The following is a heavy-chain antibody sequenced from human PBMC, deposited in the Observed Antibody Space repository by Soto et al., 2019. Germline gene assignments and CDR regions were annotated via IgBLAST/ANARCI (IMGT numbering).Heavy chain of an antibody. J-gene: IGHJ4*02. Sequence: PGGSLRLSCAASGFTFSSYSMNWVRQAPGKGLEWVSSISSSSSYIYYADSVKGRFTISRDNAKNSLYLQMNSLRAEDTAVYYCARAMWSDNWNEVRIIDCWGKGTLVTVAS. V-gene: IGHV3-21*01. CDR1: GFTFSSYS. CDR3: ARAMWSDNWNEVRIIDC. CDR2: ISSSSSYI. D-gene: IGHD1-20*01.